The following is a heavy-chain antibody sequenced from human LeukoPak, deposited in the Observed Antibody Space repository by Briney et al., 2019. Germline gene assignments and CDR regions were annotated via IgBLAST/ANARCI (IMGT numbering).Heavy chain of an antibody. D-gene: IGHD3-3*01. Sequence: PSETLCLTCTVSGGSISSGDYYWSWIRQPPGKGLEWIGYIYYSGSTYYNPSLKSRVTISVDTSKNQFSLKLSSVTAADTAVYYCARSGYSGLPSDYWGQGTLVTVSS. J-gene: IGHJ4*02. V-gene: IGHV4-30-4*01. CDR3: ARSGYSGLPSDY. CDR1: GGSISSGDYY. CDR2: IYYSGST.